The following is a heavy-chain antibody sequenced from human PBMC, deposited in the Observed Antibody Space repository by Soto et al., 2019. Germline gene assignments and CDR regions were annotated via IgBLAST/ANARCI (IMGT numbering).Heavy chain of an antibody. CDR3: ARTIAARPYYYYYMDV. J-gene: IGHJ6*03. Sequence: SQTLSLTCTVSGVSISSSSYYWGWIRQPPGKGLEWIGSIYYSGSTYYNPSLKSRVTISVDTSKNQFSLKLSSVTAADTAVYYCARTIAARPYYYYYMDVWGKGTTVTVSS. CDR2: IYYSGST. D-gene: IGHD6-6*01. V-gene: IGHV4-39*01. CDR1: GVSISSSSYY.